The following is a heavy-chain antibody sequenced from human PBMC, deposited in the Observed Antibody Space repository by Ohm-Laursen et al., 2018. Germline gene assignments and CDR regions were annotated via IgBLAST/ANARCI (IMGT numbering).Heavy chain of an antibody. J-gene: IGHJ6*02. CDR1: GFTFSSYE. D-gene: IGHD2-21*01. Sequence: SLRLSCAASGFTFSSYEMNWVRQTPGKGLEWVSYISSSGSTIYYADSVKGRFTISRDNAKNSLYLQMNSLRSEDTAVYYCARAVSLEAIMAYCGMDVWGQGTTVTVSS. CDR3: ARAVSLEAIMAYCGMDV. CDR2: ISSSGSTI. V-gene: IGHV3-48*03.